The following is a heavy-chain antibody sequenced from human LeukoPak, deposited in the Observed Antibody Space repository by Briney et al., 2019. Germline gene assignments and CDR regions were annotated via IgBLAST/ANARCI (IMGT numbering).Heavy chain of an antibody. Sequence: GGSLRLSCAASGFTFSSYAMHWVRQAPGKGLEWVAVISYDGNNKYYADSVKGRFTISRDNSKNTLYLQMNSLRAEDTAVYYCARALYTTGWYPDYFDFWGQGTLVTVSS. V-gene: IGHV3-30-3*01. CDR1: GFTFSSYA. J-gene: IGHJ4*02. CDR2: ISYDGNNK. D-gene: IGHD6-19*01. CDR3: ARALYTTGWYPDYFDF.